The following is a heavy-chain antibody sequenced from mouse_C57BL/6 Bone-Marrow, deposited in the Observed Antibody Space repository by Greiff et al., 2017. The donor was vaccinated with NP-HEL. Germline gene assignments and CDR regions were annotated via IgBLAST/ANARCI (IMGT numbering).Heavy chain of an antibody. CDR1: GFTFTDYY. Sequence: EVMLVESGGGLVRPGGSLSLSCAASGFTFTDYYMSWVRQPPGKALEWLGFIRNKANGYTTEYSASVKGRFTISRDNSQSILYLQMNALRAEDSATYYCARYVYYYGSSHYYAMDYWGQGTSVTVSS. CDR2: IRNKANGYTT. V-gene: IGHV7-3*01. D-gene: IGHD1-1*01. J-gene: IGHJ4*01. CDR3: ARYVYYYGSSHYYAMDY.